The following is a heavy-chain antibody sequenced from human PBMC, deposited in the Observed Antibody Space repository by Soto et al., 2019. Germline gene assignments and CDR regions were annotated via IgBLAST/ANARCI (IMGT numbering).Heavy chain of an antibody. Sequence: PGGYLRHSCTDSGFTFSYCAMTWVRQTPGKGLEWIGEINHSGSTNYNPSLKSRVTISVDTSKNQFSLKLSSVTAADTAVYYCARSPPILDYWSQGTLVTVSS. CDR1: GFTFSYCA. J-gene: IGHJ4*02. D-gene: IGHD3-3*01. V-gene: IGHV4-34*01. CDR2: INHSGST. CDR3: ARSPPILDY.